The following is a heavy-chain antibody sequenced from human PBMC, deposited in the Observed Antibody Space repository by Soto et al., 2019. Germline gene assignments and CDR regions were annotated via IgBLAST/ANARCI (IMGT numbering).Heavy chain of an antibody. CDR1: GFTFSSRA. J-gene: IGHJ4*02. CDR2: ISSSSSNI. V-gene: IGHV3-48*02. D-gene: IGHD1-20*01. Sequence: GGSLRLSCTASGFTFSSRAMNWVRQFPGRGLEWVSYISSSSSNIDYADSVKGRFTVSRDNAKNSLYLQMNTLRDEDTAVYYCASDRSLGSNWYYYLESWGQGTLVTVSS. CDR3: ASDRSLGSNWYYYLES.